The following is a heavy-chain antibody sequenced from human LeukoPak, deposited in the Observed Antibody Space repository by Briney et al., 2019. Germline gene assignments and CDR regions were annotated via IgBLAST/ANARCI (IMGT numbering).Heavy chain of an antibody. CDR1: GFIFTNAW. D-gene: IGHD6-6*01. CDR3: ARDGYSSSELDY. Sequence: GGSLRLSCAASGFIFTNAWMSWVRQAPGKGLEWVSSISSSSSYIYYADSVKGRFTISRDNAKNSLYLQMNSLRAEDTAVYYCARDGYSSSELDYWGQGTLVTVSS. V-gene: IGHV3-21*01. CDR2: ISSSSSYI. J-gene: IGHJ4*02.